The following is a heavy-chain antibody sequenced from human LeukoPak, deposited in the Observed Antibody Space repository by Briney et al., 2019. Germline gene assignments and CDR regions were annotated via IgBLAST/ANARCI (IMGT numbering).Heavy chain of an antibody. CDR1: GFTFSLYR. CDR2: IKQDGSEK. Sequence: GGSLRLSCAASGFTFSLYRMNWVRRAPGKGLEWVANIKQDGSEKNYVDSVKGRFTISRDNAKNSLYLQMNNLRVEDTAMYYCAGGTGFIIKDWGQGTLVTVSS. J-gene: IGHJ4*02. D-gene: IGHD3-9*01. V-gene: IGHV3-7*03. CDR3: AGGTGFIIKD.